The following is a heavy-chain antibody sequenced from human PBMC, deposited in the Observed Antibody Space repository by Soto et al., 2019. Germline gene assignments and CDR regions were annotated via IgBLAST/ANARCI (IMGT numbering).Heavy chain of an antibody. D-gene: IGHD5-12*01. V-gene: IGHV1-18*04. CDR2: ISAYNGNT. CDR1: GYTFTSYG. CDR3: ARVPTAVATKEYYYYYGMDV. Sequence: QVQLVQSGAEVKKPGASVKVSCKASGYTFTSYGISWVRQAPGQGLEWMGWISAYNGNTNYAQKLQGRVTITTDTSTSTAYMELRSLRSDDTAVYYGARVPTAVATKEYYYYYGMDVWGQGTTVTVSS. J-gene: IGHJ6*02.